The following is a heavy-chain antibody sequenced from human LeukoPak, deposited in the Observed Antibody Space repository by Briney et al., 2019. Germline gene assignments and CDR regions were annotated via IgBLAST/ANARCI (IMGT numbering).Heavy chain of an antibody. CDR3: AKAASSSWPSYYYGMDV. Sequence: GGSLRLSCAASGFIFSSYSMSWVRQAPGKGLEWVSVITGSGGNTYYADSVKGRFTISKDNSKDTVYLQMSSLRVDDTTVYYCAKAASSSWPSYYYGMDVWGQGTTVTVSS. D-gene: IGHD6-13*01. V-gene: IGHV3-23*01. CDR1: GFIFSSYS. J-gene: IGHJ6*02. CDR2: ITGSGGNT.